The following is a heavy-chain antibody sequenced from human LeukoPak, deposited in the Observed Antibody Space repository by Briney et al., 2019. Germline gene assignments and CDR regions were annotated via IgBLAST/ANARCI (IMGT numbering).Heavy chain of an antibody. CDR1: GFTFSSYA. CDR3: AKAGVGATVFDY. Sequence: PGGSLRLSCAASGFTFSSYAMSWVRQAPGKGLEWVSAISSSGGSTNYADSVKGRFTISRDNWKNTLYLQMNSLRAEDTAVYYCAKAGVGATVFDYWGQGTLVTVSS. D-gene: IGHD1-26*01. V-gene: IGHV3-23*01. CDR2: ISSSGGST. J-gene: IGHJ4*02.